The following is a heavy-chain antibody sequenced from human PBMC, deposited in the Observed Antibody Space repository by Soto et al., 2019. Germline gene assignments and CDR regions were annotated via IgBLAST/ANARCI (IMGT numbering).Heavy chain of an antibody. CDR1: GYSFTSYW. V-gene: IGHV5-51*01. CDR2: IYPGDSDT. D-gene: IGHD2-2*01. CDR3: ARRPYCSSTSCFIGAWFDP. J-gene: IGHJ5*02. Sequence: GESLKISCKGSGYSFTSYWIGWVRQMPGKGLEWMGIIYPGDSDTRYSPSFQGQVTISADKSISTAYLQWSSLKASDTAMYYCARRPYCSSTSCFIGAWFDPWGQGTLVTVSS.